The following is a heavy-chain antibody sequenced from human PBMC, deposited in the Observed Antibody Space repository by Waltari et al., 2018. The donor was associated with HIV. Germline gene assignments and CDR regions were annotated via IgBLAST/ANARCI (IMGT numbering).Heavy chain of an antibody. D-gene: IGHD3-10*01. CDR2: TYYRSKWYN. V-gene: IGHV6-1*01. CDR3: ARDPLSYRGRYYYGMDV. CDR1: GGSVSSNSAA. J-gene: IGHJ6*02. Sequence: QVQLQQSGPGLVKPSQTLSLTCAISGGSVSSNSAAWNWIRQSPSRGLEWLGRTYYRSKWYNDYAVYVKRRITINPDTSKNQFSLQLNSLTPEDTAVYYCARDPLSYRGRYYYGMDVWCQGTTVTVSS.